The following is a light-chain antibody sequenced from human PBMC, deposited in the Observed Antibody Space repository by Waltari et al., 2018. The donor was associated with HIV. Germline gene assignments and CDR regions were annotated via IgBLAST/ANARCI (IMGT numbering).Light chain of an antibody. CDR3: QVWESSSDHVV. J-gene: IGLJ2*01. Sequence: SYVLTQSPSVSVALGQTASIACGGNNIGSKSVHWYQQKPGQAPALLIYDDRDRPSGIPERFSGSNSGHTATLSIGRVEAGDEADYYCQVWESSSDHVVIGGGTKLTV. CDR2: DDR. CDR1: NIGSKS. V-gene: IGLV3-21*02.